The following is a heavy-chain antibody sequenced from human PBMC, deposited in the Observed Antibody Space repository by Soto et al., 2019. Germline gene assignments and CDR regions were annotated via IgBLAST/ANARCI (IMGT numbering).Heavy chain of an antibody. CDR3: ARDCTGGSCFCIY. CDR1: GYTLTNYA. Sequence: ASVKVSFKASGYTLTNYAISWVRQAPGQGPEWMGWINTYNGNSNYAQKFQGRVTMTTDTSTNTAYMELRSLTSDDTAVYYCARDCTGGSCFCIYWGQGTLVTVSS. D-gene: IGHD2-15*01. CDR2: INTYNGNS. V-gene: IGHV1-18*01. J-gene: IGHJ4*02.